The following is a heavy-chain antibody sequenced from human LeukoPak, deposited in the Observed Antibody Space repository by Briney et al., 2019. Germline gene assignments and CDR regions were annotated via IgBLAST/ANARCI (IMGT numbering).Heavy chain of an antibody. Sequence: GRSLRLSCAASGFTFSSYAMHWVRQAPGKGLEWVSSISSSSSYIYYADSVKGRFTISRDNAKNTLYLQMGSLRAEDSAVYYCVRCRASGDSSSRYAYWGQGALVTVSS. CDR2: ISSSSSYI. D-gene: IGHD6-13*01. CDR3: VRCRASGDSSSRYAY. V-gene: IGHV3-21*01. CDR1: GFTFSSYA. J-gene: IGHJ4*02.